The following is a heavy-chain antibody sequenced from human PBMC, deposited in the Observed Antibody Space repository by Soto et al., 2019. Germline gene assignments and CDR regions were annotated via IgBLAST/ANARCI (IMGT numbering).Heavy chain of an antibody. CDR1: GFTFSSYG. D-gene: IGHD3-16*01. CDR3: AKELEAGGGSGHYYYMDV. J-gene: IGHJ6*03. V-gene: IGHV3-30*18. CDR2: IKYDGSNK. Sequence: GGSLRLSCADSGFTFSSYGMHWVRQAPGKGLEWVAVIKYDGSNKYYADSVKGRFTISRDNSKNMLYLQMNSLRAEDTAVYYCAKELEAGGGSGHYYYMDVWGKGTTVTVSS.